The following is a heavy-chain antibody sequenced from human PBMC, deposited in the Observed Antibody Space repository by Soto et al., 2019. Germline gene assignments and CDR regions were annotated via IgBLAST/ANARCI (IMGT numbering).Heavy chain of an antibody. CDR2: INAGNGNT. V-gene: IGHV1-3*01. J-gene: IGHJ4*02. Sequence: ASVKVSCKASGYTFTSYAIHWVRQAPGQRLEWMGWINAGNGNTKYSQNFQGRVTITRDTSASTAYMELSSLRSEDTAVYYCARVRSSGWYFDCWGQGTRVTVAS. CDR1: GYTFTSYA. CDR3: ARVRSSGWYFDC. D-gene: IGHD6-19*01.